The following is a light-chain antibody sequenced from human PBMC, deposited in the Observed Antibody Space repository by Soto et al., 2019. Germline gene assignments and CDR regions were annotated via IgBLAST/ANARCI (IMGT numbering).Light chain of an antibody. Sequence: EIVLTQSPGTLSLSPGERATLSCRASQSVSSSYLAWYQQKPGQAPRLLIYGASSMATGIPDRFSGSGSGTDFTLTISRLEREDFAVYYCQQYVSSQSFGQGTKVEIK. CDR3: QQYVSSQS. CDR1: QSVSSSY. CDR2: GAS. V-gene: IGKV3-20*01. J-gene: IGKJ1*01.